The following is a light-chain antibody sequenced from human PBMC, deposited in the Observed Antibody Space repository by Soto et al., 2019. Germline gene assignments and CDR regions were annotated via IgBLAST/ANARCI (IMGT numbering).Light chain of an antibody. V-gene: IGKV1-5*03. CDR3: QQYSSFVT. CDR2: KAS. CDR1: QSINSW. J-gene: IGKJ4*01. Sequence: DIQMTQSPSTLSACVGDRVTITCRASQSINSWLAWYQQKPGKAPNLLISKASSLQSGVPSRFSGSGSGTEFTLTINSLQPDDFATYYCQQYSSFVTFGGGTKVEI.